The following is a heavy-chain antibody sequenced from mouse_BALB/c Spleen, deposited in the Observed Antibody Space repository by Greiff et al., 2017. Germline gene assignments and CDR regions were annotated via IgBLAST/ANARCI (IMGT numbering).Heavy chain of an antibody. CDR3: AGGDYLAY. Sequence: SGPELVKPGALVKISCKASGYTFTSYDINWVKQRPGQGLEWIGWIYPGDGSTKYNVKFKGKATLTADKSSSTAYMQLSSLTSEVSAVFCCAGGDYLAYWGQGTLVTVSA. D-gene: IGHD1-1*01. V-gene: IGHV1S33*01. CDR2: IYPGDGST. CDR1: GYTFTSYD. J-gene: IGHJ3*01.